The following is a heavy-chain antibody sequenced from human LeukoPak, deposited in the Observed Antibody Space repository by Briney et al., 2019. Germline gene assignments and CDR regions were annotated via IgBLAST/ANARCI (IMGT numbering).Heavy chain of an antibody. V-gene: IGHV3-48*01. D-gene: IGHD3-3*01. Sequence: GGSLRLSCAASGFTFSSYGMHWVRQAPGKGLEWVSYISSSSSTIYYADSVKGRFTISRDNAKNSLYLQMNSLRAEDTAVYYCARDRRAYDFWSGYYVFDYWGQGTLVTVSS. CDR1: GFTFSSYG. CDR2: ISSSSSTI. J-gene: IGHJ4*02. CDR3: ARDRRAYDFWSGYYVFDY.